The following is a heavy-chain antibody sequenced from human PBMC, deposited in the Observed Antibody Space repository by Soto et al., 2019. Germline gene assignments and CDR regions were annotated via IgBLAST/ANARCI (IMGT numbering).Heavy chain of an antibody. D-gene: IGHD3-10*01. CDR3: ARAVTWGLDV. CDR2: ISRSSTGI. V-gene: IGHV3-48*02. J-gene: IGHJ6*02. Sequence: EVQLVESGGGLVQPGGSLRLSCAASGFTFSLYSMSWVRQAPGKGLEWVSYISRSSTGIHYADSVKGRFTISRDDATKSMHRQMNGVRDGDKAVYDWARAVTWGLDVWGQGTTVSISS. CDR1: GFTFSLYS.